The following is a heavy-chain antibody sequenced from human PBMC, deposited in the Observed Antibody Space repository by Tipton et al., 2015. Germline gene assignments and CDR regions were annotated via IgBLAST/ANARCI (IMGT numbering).Heavy chain of an antibody. D-gene: IGHD2-15*01. CDR1: GYSFSTNW. Sequence: QSGPEVKKPGESLKISCKASGYSFSTNWIGWVRQVPGKGLEWLGIIYPGDSDTRYSPSFRGQGTISADKSTSPAYLQWTSLKASDTAIYFCAASIGGYCRGGSCPFDAFDIWGQGTLVSVSS. CDR2: IYPGDSDT. CDR3: AASIGGYCRGGSCPFDAFDI. V-gene: IGHV5-51*03. J-gene: IGHJ3*02.